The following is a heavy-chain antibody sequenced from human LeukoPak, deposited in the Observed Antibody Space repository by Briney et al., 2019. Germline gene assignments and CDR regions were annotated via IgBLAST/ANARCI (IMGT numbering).Heavy chain of an antibody. D-gene: IGHD2-8*02. CDR3: AGDAGRQSTTRYWEH. CDR1: GFIFTNYG. CDR2: IWYDGSNK. J-gene: IGHJ4*02. Sequence: GGSLRLSSAASGFIFTNYGMNWVRQAPGKGLEWVASIWYDGSNKNYADSVKGRFTTSRDNSKNTMYLQMSSLRAEDTAVYYCAGDAGRQSTTRYWEHWGQGTLVTVSS. V-gene: IGHV3-33*01.